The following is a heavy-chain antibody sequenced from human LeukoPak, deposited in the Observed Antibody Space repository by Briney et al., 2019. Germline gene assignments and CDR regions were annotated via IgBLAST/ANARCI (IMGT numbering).Heavy chain of an antibody. D-gene: IGHD6-19*01. CDR1: GYTFTSYY. CDR3: ARVESSGWNDY. CDR2: INPSGGST. V-gene: IGHV1-46*01. J-gene: IGHJ4*02. Sequence: ASVKVSCKASGYTFTSYYMHWVRQAPGQGLEWMGIINPSGGSTSYAQKFQGRVTMTRDMSTSTVYMELSSLRSDDTAVYYCARVESSGWNDYWGQGTLVTVSS.